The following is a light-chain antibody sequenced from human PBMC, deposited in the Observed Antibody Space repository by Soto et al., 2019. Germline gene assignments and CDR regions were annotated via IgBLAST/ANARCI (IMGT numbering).Light chain of an antibody. Sequence: EAVLTQSPGTLSLSPGERATLSCSASQSLSSDLAWYQQKPGQASSHLAWYQQKPCQAPRLLIYGASNRDPGIPDRFSGSEPGPAFPLTISRLEPEDFAVSYCQQYAISPRTFGQVTRLAIK. CDR1: QSLSSDLAWYQQKPGQASSH. V-gene: IGKV3-20*01. CDR2: GAS. CDR3: QQYAISPRT. J-gene: IGKJ5*01.